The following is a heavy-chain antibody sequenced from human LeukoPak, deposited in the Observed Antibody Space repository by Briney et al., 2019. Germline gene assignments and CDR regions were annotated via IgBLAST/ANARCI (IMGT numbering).Heavy chain of an antibody. D-gene: IGHD4-17*01. J-gene: IGHJ4*01. CDR3: ARGRPSGDFFDY. V-gene: IGHV4-61*02. CDR2: LNPSGRI. Sequence: SETLSLTCTVSGDSISRNSHYWCWIRQSAGKGLEWIGRLNPSGRIDYNPSLKSRLTMSLDPSENKFSLKLSSVTAADTALYYCARGRPSGDFFDYWGQEPWSPSPQ. CDR1: GDSISRNSHY.